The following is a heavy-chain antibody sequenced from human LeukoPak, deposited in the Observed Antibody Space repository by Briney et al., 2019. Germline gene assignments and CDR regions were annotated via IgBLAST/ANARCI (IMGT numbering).Heavy chain of an antibody. V-gene: IGHV3-23*01. D-gene: IGHD3-22*01. CDR3: AKDLQDYDSSGYGGLDY. CDR1: GFTFSSYA. J-gene: IGHJ4*02. CDR2: ISGSGGIT. Sequence: GGSLRLSCAASGFTFSSYAMTWVRQAPGKGLEWVSGISGSGGITYYAESVKGRFTISRDNSKNTLYLQMNSLKAEDTAVYYCAKDLQDYDSSGYGGLDYWGQGILVTVSS.